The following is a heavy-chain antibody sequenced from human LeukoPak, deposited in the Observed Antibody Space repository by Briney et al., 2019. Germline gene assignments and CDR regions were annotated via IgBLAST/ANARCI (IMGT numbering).Heavy chain of an antibody. CDR1: GFTFSSYA. CDR3: ARDGGVYYYYYYMDV. V-gene: IGHV3-64*01. J-gene: IGHJ6*03. D-gene: IGHD2-15*01. CDR2: ISSNGGST. Sequence: GGSLRLSCAASGFTFSSYAMHWVRQAPGKGLEYVSAISSNGGSTYYANSVKGRFTISRDNSKNTLYLQMGSLRAEDMAVYYCARDGGVYYYYYYMDVWGKGPRSPSP.